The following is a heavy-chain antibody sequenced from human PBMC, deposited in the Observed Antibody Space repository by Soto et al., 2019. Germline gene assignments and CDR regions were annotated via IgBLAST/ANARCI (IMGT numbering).Heavy chain of an antibody. CDR1: GFTFSRYS. V-gene: IGHV3-23*01. J-gene: IGHJ4*02. CDR2: VSIGGST. CDR3: AKRRGAGGHFDY. Sequence: GSLIPSCAASGFTFSRYSMVWVLQGPGKGLEWVAVVSIGGSTHYADSVRGRFTISRDNSKNTLSLQMNSLTAEDTAVYFCAKRRGAGGHFDYWGQGAMVTVSS. D-gene: IGHD2-15*01.